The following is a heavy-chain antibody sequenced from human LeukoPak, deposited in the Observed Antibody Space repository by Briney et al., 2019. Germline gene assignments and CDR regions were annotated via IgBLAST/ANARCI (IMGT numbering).Heavy chain of an antibody. CDR3: ARDSSGYDVRYYYYYMDV. V-gene: IGHV3-48*01. CDR1: GFTFSSNS. CDR2: ISGSRSTI. D-gene: IGHD5-12*01. Sequence: PGGSLRLSCAASGFTFSSNSMSWVRQAPGKGLEWVSYISGSRSTIYYADSVKGRFTISRDNAKNSLNLQMNSLRAEDTAVYYCARDSSGYDVRYYYYYMDVWGKGTTVTVSS. J-gene: IGHJ6*03.